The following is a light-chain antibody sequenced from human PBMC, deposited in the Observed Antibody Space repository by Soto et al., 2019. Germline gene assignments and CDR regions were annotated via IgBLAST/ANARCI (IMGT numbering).Light chain of an antibody. CDR2: EVT. CDR3: SSFSSSSTLYV. CDR1: SSDVGGYKY. V-gene: IGLV2-14*01. J-gene: IGLJ1*01. Sequence: QSVLTQPASVSGSPGQSITISCTGTSSDVGGYKYVSWYQQHPGKAPKLMIYEVTNRPSGVSNRFSGSKSGNTASLTVSGLQAEDEADYYRSSFSSSSTLYVFGTGTKVTVL.